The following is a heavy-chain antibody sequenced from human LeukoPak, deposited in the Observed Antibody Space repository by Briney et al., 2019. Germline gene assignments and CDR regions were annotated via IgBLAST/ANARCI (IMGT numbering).Heavy chain of an antibody. Sequence: GGSLRLSCAASGFTFSNYWMSWVRQAPGKGLEWVANIKQDGSEKYYVDSVKGRFTLSRDNAQNSLYLQMNSLRAEDTAVYYCATTDFWSGYLDYWGQGTLVTVSS. CDR1: GFTFSNYW. D-gene: IGHD3-3*01. V-gene: IGHV3-7*01. CDR3: ATTDFWSGYLDY. CDR2: IKQDGSEK. J-gene: IGHJ4*02.